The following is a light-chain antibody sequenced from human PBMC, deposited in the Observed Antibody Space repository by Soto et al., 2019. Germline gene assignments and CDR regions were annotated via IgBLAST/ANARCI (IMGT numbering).Light chain of an antibody. CDR1: QSINSN. CDR2: GAS. J-gene: IGKJ1*01. V-gene: IGKV3-15*01. CDR3: QHDNSYSEA. Sequence: EIVMTHSPATLSLSPGERATLSCRASQSINSNLAWYQLKPGQAPRLLIYGASTRATGIPARFSGSGSGTEFTLTISSLQPDDFATYYCQHDNSYSEAFGQGTKVDIK.